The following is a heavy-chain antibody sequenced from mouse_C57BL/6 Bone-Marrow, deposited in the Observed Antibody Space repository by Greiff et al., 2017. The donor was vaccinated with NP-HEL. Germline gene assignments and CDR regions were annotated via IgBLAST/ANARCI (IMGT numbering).Heavy chain of an antibody. Sequence: EVKLMESGEGLVKPGGSLKLSCAASGFTFSSYAMSWVRQTPEKRLEWVAYISSGGDYLYYADTVKGRFTISRDNARNTLYLQTSSLQTEDTAMYYCAREDYYGRRWYFDVWGKGTTVTVSS. D-gene: IGHD1-1*01. V-gene: IGHV5S21*01. J-gene: IGHJ1*03. CDR3: AREDYYGRRWYFDV. CDR2: ISSGGDYL. CDR1: GFTFSSYA.